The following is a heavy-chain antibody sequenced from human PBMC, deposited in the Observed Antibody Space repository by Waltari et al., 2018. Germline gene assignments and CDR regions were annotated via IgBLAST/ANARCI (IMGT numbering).Heavy chain of an antibody. CDR1: GYSFPAYY. CDR3: ARVLSTVQLGIFAY. D-gene: IGHD7-27*01. CDR2: INPNSGAT. J-gene: IGHJ4*02. Sequence: QVQMVQSGAEVKTPGASVKVSCQASGYSFPAYYLHWVRQAPGQGLEWMGRINPNSGATTYAQMFQGRVTMTRDTSISTAYMEVTGLRSDDTAVYYCARVLSTVQLGIFAYWGQGTVVTVSS. V-gene: IGHV1-2*06.